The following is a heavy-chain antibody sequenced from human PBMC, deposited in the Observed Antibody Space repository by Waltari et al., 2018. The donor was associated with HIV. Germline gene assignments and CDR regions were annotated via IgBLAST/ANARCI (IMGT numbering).Heavy chain of an antibody. V-gene: IGHV4-31*03. Sequence: QVQLQESGPGLVKPSQPLSLTCTVSGGSISSGGSYWRWIRPHPGQGLEWIGYIYYRGSTYYNPALKSRFTISVDTSKNQFSLKLSSVTAADTAVYYCARGSRGSGSYYWGQGTLVTVSS. CDR3: ARGSRGSGSYY. CDR2: IYYRGST. J-gene: IGHJ4*02. CDR1: GGSISSGGSY. D-gene: IGHD3-10*01.